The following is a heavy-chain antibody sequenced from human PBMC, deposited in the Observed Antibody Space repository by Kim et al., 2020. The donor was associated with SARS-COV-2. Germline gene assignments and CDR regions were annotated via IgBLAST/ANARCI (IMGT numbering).Heavy chain of an antibody. V-gene: IGHV4-39*07. Sequence: SETLSLTCTVSGGSISSSSYYWGWIRHPPGKGLEWIGSIYYSGSTYYNPSLKSRVTISVDTSKNQFSLKLSSVTAADTAVYYCARDLVGSSSWYYGPQSNWYFDLWGRGTLVTVSS. CDR2: IYYSGST. J-gene: IGHJ2*01. CDR3: ARDLVGSSSWYYGPQSNWYFDL. D-gene: IGHD6-13*01. CDR1: GGSISSSSYY.